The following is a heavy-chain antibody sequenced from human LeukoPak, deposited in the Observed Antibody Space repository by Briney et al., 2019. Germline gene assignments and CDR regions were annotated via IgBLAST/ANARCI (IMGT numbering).Heavy chain of an antibody. CDR3: AREYYGTFEF. Sequence: SEALSLTCTVSGDSNTSSSYYWAWIRQPPGKGLEWIGSVFQSVATYYNPSLQSRVTMSIDTSKNQCSLKLSSVTAADTAVYFCAREYYGTFEFWGQGTLVPVSP. V-gene: IGHV4-39*01. CDR2: VFQSVAT. CDR1: GDSNTSSSYY. J-gene: IGHJ4*02. D-gene: IGHD3-10*01.